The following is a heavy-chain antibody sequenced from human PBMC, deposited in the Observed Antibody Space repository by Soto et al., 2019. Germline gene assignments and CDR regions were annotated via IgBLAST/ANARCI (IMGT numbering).Heavy chain of an antibody. V-gene: IGHV2-5*02. Sequence: QITLKETGPALVKPTETLTVTCTFSGFSLTTSKVAVVWIRQPPGKALEWLALVDWDDDKRYSPSLKTRLSITTDASKNQVVLTMTNMDPLDTATYFCAHRFYGAGTLTWGQGTLVAVSS. CDR2: VDWDDDK. J-gene: IGHJ5*02. D-gene: IGHD3-10*01. CDR3: AHRFYGAGTLT. CDR1: GFSLTTSKVA.